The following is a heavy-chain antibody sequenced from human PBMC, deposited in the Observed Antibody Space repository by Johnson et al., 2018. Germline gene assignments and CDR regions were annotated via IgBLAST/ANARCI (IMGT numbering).Heavy chain of an antibody. CDR1: GFTFSSYA. J-gene: IGHJ3*02. Sequence: VQLLESGGGVVQPGRSLRLSCAASGFTFSSYAMHWVRQAPGKGLEWVAVISYDGSNKYYADSVKGRFTISRDNSNNTLYLQLNSLRAEDTAVYYCARGHYYGSGSYAFDIWGQGTMVTVSS. V-gene: IGHV3-30-3*01. CDR3: ARGHYYGSGSYAFDI. CDR2: ISYDGSNK. D-gene: IGHD3-10*01.